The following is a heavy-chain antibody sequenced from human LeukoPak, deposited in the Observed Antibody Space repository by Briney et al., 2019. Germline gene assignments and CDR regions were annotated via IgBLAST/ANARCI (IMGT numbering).Heavy chain of an antibody. V-gene: IGHV3-21*01. D-gene: IGHD5-24*01. CDR2: ISSSSSYI. CDR3: ARDRRDGYNN. Sequence: GGSLRLSSAASGFTFSSYSMNWVRQAPGKGLEWVSSISSSSSYIYYADSVKGRFTISRDNAKNSLYPQMNSLRAEDTAVYYCARDRRDGYNNWGQGTLVTVSS. CDR1: GFTFSSYS. J-gene: IGHJ4*02.